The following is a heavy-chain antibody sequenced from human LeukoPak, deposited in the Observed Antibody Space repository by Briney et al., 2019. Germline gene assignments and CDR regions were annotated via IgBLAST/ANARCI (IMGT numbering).Heavy chain of an antibody. Sequence: PSETLSLTCAVYGGSFSGYYWSWIRQPPGKGLEWIGEINHSGSTNYNPSLKSRVTISVDTSKNQFSLKLSSVTAADTAVYYCARGGADIVVVAAATRALDYWGQGTLVTVSS. D-gene: IGHD2-15*01. J-gene: IGHJ4*02. CDR1: GGSFSGYY. CDR3: ARGGADIVVVAAATRALDY. V-gene: IGHV4-34*01. CDR2: INHSGST.